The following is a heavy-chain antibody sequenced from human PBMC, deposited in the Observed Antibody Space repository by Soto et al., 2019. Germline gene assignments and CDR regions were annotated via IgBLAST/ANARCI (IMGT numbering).Heavy chain of an antibody. D-gene: IGHD3-22*01. CDR1: GFTFSSYS. CDR2: ISSSSSTI. V-gene: IGHV3-48*02. CDR3: AREIRYYYDSSGYYYWFDP. J-gene: IGHJ5*02. Sequence: GGSLRLSCAASGFTFSSYSMNWVRQAPGKGLEWVSYISSSSSTIYYADSVKGRFTISRDNAKNSLYLQMNSLRDEDTAVYYCAREIRYYYDSSGYYYWFDPWGQGTLVTV.